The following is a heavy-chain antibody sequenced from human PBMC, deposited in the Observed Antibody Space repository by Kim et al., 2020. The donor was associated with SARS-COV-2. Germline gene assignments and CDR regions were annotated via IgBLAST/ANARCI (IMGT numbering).Heavy chain of an antibody. CDR3: ARDRDTGYFDY. D-gene: IGHD7-27*01. Sequence: SETLSLTCTVSGGSISSSSYYWGWIRQPPGKGLEWIGSIYYSGSTYYNPSLKSRVTISVDTSKNQFSLKLSSVTAADTAVYYCARDRDTGYFDYWGQGTL. CDR1: GGSISSSSYY. J-gene: IGHJ4*02. V-gene: IGHV4-39*07. CDR2: IYYSGST.